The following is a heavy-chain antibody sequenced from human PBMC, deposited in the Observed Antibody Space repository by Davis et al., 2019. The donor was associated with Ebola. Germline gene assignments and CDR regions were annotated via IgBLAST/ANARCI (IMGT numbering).Heavy chain of an antibody. CDR1: GGSISSGGYY. Sequence: MPSETLSLTCTVSGGSISSGGYYWSWIRQHPGKGLEWIGYIYYSGSTYYNPSLKSRVTISVDTSKNQFSLKLSSVTAADTAVYYCARLDSGSYPDYWGQGTLVTVSS. V-gene: IGHV4-39*01. CDR2: IYYSGST. J-gene: IGHJ4*02. D-gene: IGHD1-26*01. CDR3: ARLDSGSYPDY.